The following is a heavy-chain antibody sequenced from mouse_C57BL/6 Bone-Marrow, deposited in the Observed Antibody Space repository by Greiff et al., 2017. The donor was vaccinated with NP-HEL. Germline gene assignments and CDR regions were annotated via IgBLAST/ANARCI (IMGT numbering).Heavy chain of an antibody. CDR3: ARDRTRFDY. J-gene: IGHJ2*01. Sequence: EVKLVESGPGLVKPSQSLSLTCSVTGYSITSGYYWNWIRQFPGNKLEWMGYISYDGSNNYNPSLKNRISITRDTSKNQFFLKLNSVTTEDTATYYCARDRTRFDYWGQGTTLTVSS. CDR1: GYSITSGYY. V-gene: IGHV3-6*01. CDR2: ISYDGSN.